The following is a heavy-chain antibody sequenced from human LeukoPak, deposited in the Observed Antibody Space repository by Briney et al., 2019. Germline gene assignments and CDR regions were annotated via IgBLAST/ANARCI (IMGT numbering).Heavy chain of an antibody. J-gene: IGHJ4*02. CDR2: ISYDGSNK. CDR3: ARGLYYFDY. D-gene: IGHD3/OR15-3a*01. V-gene: IGHV3-30*04. Sequence: PGGSLRLSCAASGFTFSSYAMHCVRQAPGKGLEWVAVISYDGSNKYYADSVKGRFTISRDNSKNTLYLQMNSLRAEDTAVYYCARGLYYFDYWGQGTLVTVSS. CDR1: GFTFSSYA.